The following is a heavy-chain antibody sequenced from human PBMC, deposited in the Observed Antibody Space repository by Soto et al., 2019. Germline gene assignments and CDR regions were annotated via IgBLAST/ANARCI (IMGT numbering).Heavy chain of an antibody. D-gene: IGHD2-8*01. CDR2: ISSRSSTI. Sequence: QVQLVESGGGLVKPGGSLRLSCAASGFTFSDYYMSWLRQAPGKGLEWVSYISSRSSTIFYADYVKGRFTISRDNVKNSLYLQMNSLRAEDTAVYYCASGTNGAFFVYWGQGILVTVSS. J-gene: IGHJ4*02. CDR1: GFTFSDYY. CDR3: ASGTNGAFFVY. V-gene: IGHV3-11*01.